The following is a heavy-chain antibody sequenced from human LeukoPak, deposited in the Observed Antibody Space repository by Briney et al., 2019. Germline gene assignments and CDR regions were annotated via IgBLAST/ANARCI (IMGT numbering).Heavy chain of an antibody. CDR3: AIINHPDGRVY. V-gene: IGHV5-51*01. J-gene: IGHJ4*02. D-gene: IGHD5-24*01. CDR2: IYAGNSDA. CDR1: GYPFTTSW. Sequence: GESLKISCQGFGYPFTTSWIGWGRQLPGKGLEGSAIIYAGNSDAKYSPSFQGQVSISTDRSISTAYLHWSSLTASDTAIYYCAIINHPDGRVYWGQGTLVTVSS.